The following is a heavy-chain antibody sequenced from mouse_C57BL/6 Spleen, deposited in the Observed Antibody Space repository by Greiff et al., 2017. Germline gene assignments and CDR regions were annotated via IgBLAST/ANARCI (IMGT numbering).Heavy chain of an antibody. D-gene: IGHD2-3*01. CDR3: ARSMTYFDY. CDR2: IYPGSGST. Sequence: QVQLQQPGAELVKPGASAKMSCKASGYTFTSYWITWVKQRPGQGLEWIGDIYPGSGSTNYNEKFKSKATLTVDTSSSTAYMQLSSLPSEDSAVYYCARSMTYFDYWGQGTTLTVSS. J-gene: IGHJ2*01. V-gene: IGHV1-55*01. CDR1: GYTFTSYW.